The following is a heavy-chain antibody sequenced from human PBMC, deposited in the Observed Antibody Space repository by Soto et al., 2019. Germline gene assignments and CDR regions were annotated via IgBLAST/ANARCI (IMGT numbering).Heavy chain of an antibody. V-gene: IGHV4-59*12. CDR1: GGSISSYY. CDR3: ARLDGYDSKCFDL. Sequence: QVQLQESGPGLVKPSETLSLTCTVSGGSISSYYWSWIRQPPGKGLEWIGYIYYSGSTNYNPSLKSRVTKSVDTSKNQFSLRLSSVTAADTAVYYCARLDGYDSKCFDLWGRGTLVTVSS. J-gene: IGHJ2*01. D-gene: IGHD5-12*01. CDR2: IYYSGST.